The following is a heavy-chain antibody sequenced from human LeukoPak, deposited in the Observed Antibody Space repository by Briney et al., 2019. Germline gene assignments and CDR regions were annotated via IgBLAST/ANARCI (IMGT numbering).Heavy chain of an antibody. J-gene: IGHJ4*02. Sequence: SETLSLTCTVPGGSISSSSYYWGWIRQPPGKGLEWIGSIYYSGSTYYNPSLKSRVTISVDTSKNQFSLKLSSVTAADTAVYYCARHGQLGGGYFDYWGQGTLVTVSS. D-gene: IGHD7-27*01. CDR3: ARHGQLGGGYFDY. V-gene: IGHV4-39*01. CDR1: GGSISSSSYY. CDR2: IYYSGST.